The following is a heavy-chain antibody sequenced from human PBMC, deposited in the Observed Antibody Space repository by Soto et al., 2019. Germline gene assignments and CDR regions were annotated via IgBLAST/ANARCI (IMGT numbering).Heavy chain of an antibody. CDR3: ARGRGTMVRGEIPGYGMDV. CDR2: INHSGST. D-gene: IGHD3-10*01. J-gene: IGHJ6*02. V-gene: IGHV4-34*01. Sequence: NPSETLSLTCAVYGGSFSGYYWSWIRQPPGKGLEWIGEINHSGSTNYNPSLKSRVTISVDTSKNQFSLKLSSVTAADTAVYYCARGRGTMVRGEIPGYGMDVWGQGTTVTVSS. CDR1: GGSFSGYY.